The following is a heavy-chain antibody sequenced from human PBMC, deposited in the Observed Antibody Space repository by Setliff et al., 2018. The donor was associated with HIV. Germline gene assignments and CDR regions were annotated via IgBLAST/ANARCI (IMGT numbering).Heavy chain of an antibody. Sequence: GEFQKISCQSSGYSFSSNWIAWVRQMAGEGLEWSGVIYPGDSDTRYSPSLQGQVSITVDMSLNTAYLQWRSLKASDTAMYYCARVMVGAYDAFDLWGQGTMVTVSS. J-gene: IGHJ3*01. D-gene: IGHD1-26*01. CDR3: ARVMVGAYDAFDL. CDR1: GYSFSSNW. V-gene: IGHV5-51*01. CDR2: IYPGDSDT.